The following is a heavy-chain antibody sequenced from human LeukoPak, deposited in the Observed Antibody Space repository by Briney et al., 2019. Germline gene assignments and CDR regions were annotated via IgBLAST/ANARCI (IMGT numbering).Heavy chain of an antibody. CDR3: ASGKQQLAKGDDY. CDR2: INHSGST. V-gene: IGHV4-34*01. J-gene: IGHJ4*02. D-gene: IGHD6-13*01. Sequence: SETLSLTCAVYGGSFSGYYWSWIRQPPGKGLEWIGEINHSGSTNYNPSLKSRVTISVDTSKNQFSLKLSSVTAADTAVYYCASGKQQLAKGDDYWGQGTLVTVSS. CDR1: GGSFSGYY.